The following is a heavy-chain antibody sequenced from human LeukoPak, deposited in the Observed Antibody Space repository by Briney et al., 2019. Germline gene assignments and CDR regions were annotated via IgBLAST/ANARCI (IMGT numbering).Heavy chain of an antibody. CDR1: GFTFSSYA. V-gene: IGHV3-30*04. Sequence: GRSLRLSCAASGFTFSSYAMHWVRQAPGRGLEWVAVISYDGSNKYYADSVKGRFTISRDNSKNTLYLQMNSLRAEDTAVYYCARGPLWFGEFTDAFDIWGQGTMVTVSS. D-gene: IGHD3-10*01. CDR3: ARGPLWFGEFTDAFDI. CDR2: ISYDGSNK. J-gene: IGHJ3*02.